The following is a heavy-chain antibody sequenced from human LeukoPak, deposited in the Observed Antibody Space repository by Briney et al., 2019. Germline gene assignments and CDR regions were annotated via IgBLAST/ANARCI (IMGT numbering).Heavy chain of an antibody. D-gene: IGHD2-2*01. V-gene: IGHV4-4*07. Sequence: SETLSLTCTDSAGSISAYYWSWIRQPAGKGLEWIGRLHSSGSTNYSPSLQSRVTMSVDTSKNQFSLNLRSITAADTAVYFCAREYSSSRYLDYWGQGILVTVSS. CDR2: LHSSGST. CDR1: AGSISAYY. CDR3: AREYSSSRYLDY. J-gene: IGHJ4*02.